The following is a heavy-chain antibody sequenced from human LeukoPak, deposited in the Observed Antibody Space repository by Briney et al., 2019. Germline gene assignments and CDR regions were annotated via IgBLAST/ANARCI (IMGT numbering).Heavy chain of an antibody. D-gene: IGHD2-2*01. Sequence: ASVKVSCKASGYTFTSYGISWVRQAPGQGLEWMGWISAYNGNTNYAQKLQGRVTMTTDTSTSTAYMELRSLRSDDTAVYYCVTSQARGGYFDLWGRGTLVTVSS. CDR2: ISAYNGNT. CDR1: GYTFTSYG. CDR3: VTSQARGGYFDL. V-gene: IGHV1-18*01. J-gene: IGHJ2*01.